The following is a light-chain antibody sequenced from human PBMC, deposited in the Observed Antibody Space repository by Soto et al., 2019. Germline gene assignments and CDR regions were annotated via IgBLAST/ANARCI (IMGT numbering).Light chain of an antibody. CDR2: AAS. J-gene: IGKJ2*01. Sequence: DLQMTQSPSSLSASVGDRGTITCLASQSISSDLNWYQQKPGRAPKLLIYAASSMQSGVPSTFSGSGSGTDFTLTISSLQPEDFATYYCQQSYSTPYSFGQGTKLEIK. CDR1: QSISSD. V-gene: IGKV1-39*01. CDR3: QQSYSTPYS.